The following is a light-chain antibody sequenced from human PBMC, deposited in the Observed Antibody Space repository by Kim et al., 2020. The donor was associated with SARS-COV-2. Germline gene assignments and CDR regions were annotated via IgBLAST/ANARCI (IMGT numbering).Light chain of an antibody. Sequence: AIQLTQSPSSLSASVGDRVTITCRASQDIISALAWYQQKPGNPPKLLISDATTLESGVPSRFSGSGSATHFTLTISSLQPADFATYYCQQFNSYPLTFGGGTKLEI. CDR2: DAT. CDR1: QDIISA. J-gene: IGKJ4*01. V-gene: IGKV1-13*02. CDR3: QQFNSYPLT.